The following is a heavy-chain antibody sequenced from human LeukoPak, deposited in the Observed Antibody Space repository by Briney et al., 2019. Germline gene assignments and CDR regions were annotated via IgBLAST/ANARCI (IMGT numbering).Heavy chain of an antibody. V-gene: IGHV4-59*12. Sequence: SETLSLTCTVSGGSISSYYWSWIRQPPGKGLEWIGYIYYSGSTYYNPSLKSRVTISVDTSKNQFSLKLSSVTAADTAVYYCARDAAAYNWFDPWGQGTLVTVSS. D-gene: IGHD2-2*01. J-gene: IGHJ5*02. CDR3: ARDAAAYNWFDP. CDR1: GGSISSYY. CDR2: IYYSGST.